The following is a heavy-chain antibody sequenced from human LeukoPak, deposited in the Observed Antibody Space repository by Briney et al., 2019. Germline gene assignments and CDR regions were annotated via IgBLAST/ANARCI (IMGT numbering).Heavy chain of an antibody. J-gene: IGHJ4*02. Sequence: GGSLRLSCAGSGFSFNTYSMNWVRQAPGKGLEWVAAISGSSNYIFYMDSVKGRFTISRDNANSSLHLQMNSLRAEDTAVYYCARNDGNYHKFDYWGQGTLVTVSS. CDR3: ARNDGNYHKFDY. CDR1: GFSFNTYS. CDR2: ISGSSNYI. D-gene: IGHD1-7*01. V-gene: IGHV3-21*06.